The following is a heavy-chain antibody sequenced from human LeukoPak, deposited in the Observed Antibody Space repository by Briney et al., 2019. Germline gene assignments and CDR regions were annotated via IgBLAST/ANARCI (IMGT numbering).Heavy chain of an antibody. CDR1: GFTFSSYA. CDR3: VKGREDGYNYFDY. J-gene: IGHJ4*02. Sequence: GGSLRLSCLASGFTFSSYAMHWVRQAPGKGLEYVSGISSGGGSTYYADSVKGRFTISRDNSKNTLYLQMSSLRAEDTAVYYCVKGREDGYNYFDYWGQGTLVTVS. V-gene: IGHV3-64D*06. CDR2: ISSGGGST. D-gene: IGHD5-24*01.